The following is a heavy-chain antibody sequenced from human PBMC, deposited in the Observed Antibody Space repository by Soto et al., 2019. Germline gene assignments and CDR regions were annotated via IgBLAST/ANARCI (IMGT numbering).Heavy chain of an antibody. V-gene: IGHV3-30-3*01. D-gene: IGHD3-9*01. CDR2: ISFDGNII. CDR1: EFSFSSYA. Sequence: GGSLRLSCAASEFSFSSYAMHWIRQAPGKGLEWVAVISFDGNIIHYADSVKGRFIISRDNSKNTLYLQMHSLSGEDAAVYYCARTFDTITYYFDYWGQGTLVTVSS. CDR3: ARTFDTITYYFDY. J-gene: IGHJ4*02.